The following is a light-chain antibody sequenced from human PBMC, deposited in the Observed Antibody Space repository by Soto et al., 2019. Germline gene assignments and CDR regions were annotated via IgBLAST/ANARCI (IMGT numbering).Light chain of an antibody. CDR1: QGVRSN. CDR3: RQYGRSLGFA. V-gene: IGKV3D-15*01. Sequence: EIVMPQSPATLSVSPGERATLSCRASQGVRSNLAWYQQKPGQPPRLVISGASTRAPGIPARFSGFGSGTDFTLTISSLQSEDFAIYYCRQYGRSLGFAFGGGTKVDI. CDR2: GAS. J-gene: IGKJ4*01.